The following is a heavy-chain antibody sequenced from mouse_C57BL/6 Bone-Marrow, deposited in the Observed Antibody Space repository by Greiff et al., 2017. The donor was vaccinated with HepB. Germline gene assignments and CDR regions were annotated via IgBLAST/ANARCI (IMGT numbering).Heavy chain of an antibody. Sequence: VKLMESGAELARPGASVKLSCKASGYTFTSYGISWVKQRTGQGLEWIGEIYPRSGNTYYNEKFKGKATLTADKSSCTAYMELRSLTSEDSAVYFCARRRTGTGYYFDYWGQGTTLTVSS. J-gene: IGHJ2*01. CDR2: IYPRSGNT. D-gene: IGHD4-1*01. V-gene: IGHV1-81*01. CDR3: ARRRTGTGYYFDY. CDR1: GYTFTSYG.